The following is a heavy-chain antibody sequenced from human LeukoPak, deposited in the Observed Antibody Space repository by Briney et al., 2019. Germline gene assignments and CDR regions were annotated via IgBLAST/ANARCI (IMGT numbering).Heavy chain of an antibody. V-gene: IGHV4-34*01. J-gene: IGHJ3*02. CDR2: INHSGST. CDR3: ARSCRAFDI. CDR1: GGSFSGYY. Sequence: MPSETLSLTCAVYGGSFSGYYWSWIRQPPGKGLEWIGEINHSGSTNYNPSLKSRVTISVDTSKNQFSLKLSSVTAADTAVYYCARSCRAFDIRGQGTMVTVSS.